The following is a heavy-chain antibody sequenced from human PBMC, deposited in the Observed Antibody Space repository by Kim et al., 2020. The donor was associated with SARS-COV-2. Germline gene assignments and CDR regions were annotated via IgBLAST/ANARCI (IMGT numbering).Heavy chain of an antibody. Sequence: GGSLRLSCAASGFTFSSYAMHWVRQAPGKGLEWVAVISYDGSNKYYADSVKGRFTISRDNSKNTLYLQMNSLRAEDTAVYYCARAQSDIEEYPYYYYYGMDVWGQGTTVTVSS. V-gene: IGHV3-30*04. CDR1: GFTFSSYA. J-gene: IGHJ6*02. CDR2: ISYDGSNK. D-gene: IGHD2-15*01. CDR3: ARAQSDIEEYPYYYYYGMDV.